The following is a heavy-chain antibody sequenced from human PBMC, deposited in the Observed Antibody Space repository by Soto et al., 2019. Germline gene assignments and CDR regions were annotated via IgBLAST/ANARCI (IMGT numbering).Heavy chain of an antibody. CDR3: ASSRTVLLPTAMTGWFDP. Sequence: EVQLLESGGGLVQPGGSLRLSCAASGFTFSSYAMSWVRQAPGKGLEWVSTISNSGGRTYYADSVKGRFAISRDNSKNTLYLQMTSLRPEDTAVYYCASSRTVLLPTAMTGWFDPWGQGTLVTVSS. D-gene: IGHD2-2*01. CDR1: GFTFSSYA. V-gene: IGHV3-23*01. J-gene: IGHJ5*02. CDR2: ISNSGGRT.